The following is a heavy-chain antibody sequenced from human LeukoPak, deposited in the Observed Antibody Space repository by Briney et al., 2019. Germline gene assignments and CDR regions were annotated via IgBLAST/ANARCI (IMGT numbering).Heavy chain of an antibody. CDR3: ARDENAFDI. CDR1: GGSISGYY. Sequence: SETLSLTCTVSGGSISGYYWGWIRQPPGKGLEWIGSIYHSGSTYYNPSLKSRVTISVDTSKNQFSLKLSSVTAADTAVYYCARDENAFDIWGQGTMVTVSS. V-gene: IGHV4-38-2*02. J-gene: IGHJ3*02. CDR2: IYHSGST.